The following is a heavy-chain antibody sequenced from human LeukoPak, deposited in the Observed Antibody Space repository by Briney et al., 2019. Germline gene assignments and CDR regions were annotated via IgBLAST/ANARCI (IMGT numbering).Heavy chain of an antibody. CDR3: ARAVTGRGCIDF. CDR2: INPDGSSP. CDR1: GYTFRSYY. J-gene: IGHJ4*02. D-gene: IGHD6-19*01. V-gene: IGHV3-74*01. Sequence: TGGSLRLSCTASGYTFRSYYMHWVRQVPGKGPVWASRINPDGSSPIFADSVKGRFTISRDNAKDTLYLQMSSLRADDTALYYCARAVTGRGCIDFWGQGTLVTVSS.